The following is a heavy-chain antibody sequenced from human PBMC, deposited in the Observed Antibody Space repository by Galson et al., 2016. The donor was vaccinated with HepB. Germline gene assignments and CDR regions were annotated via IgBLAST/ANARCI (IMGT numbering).Heavy chain of an antibody. CDR3: AKCSVYSTGWCNSLDP. V-gene: IGHV3-23*01. Sequence: SLRLSCAVSELSIISSAMSWVRQAPGKGLEWVSSIRAGGGDTYYPDSVKGRFTTSRDMSKNTLYLQMGSLRAEDTDVYYCAKCSVYSTGWCNSLDPWGQGALVIVSS. CDR1: ELSIISSA. CDR2: IRAGGGDT. D-gene: IGHD6-19*01. J-gene: IGHJ5*02.